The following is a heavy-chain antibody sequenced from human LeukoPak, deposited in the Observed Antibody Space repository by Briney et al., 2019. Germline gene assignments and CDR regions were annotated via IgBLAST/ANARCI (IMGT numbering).Heavy chain of an antibody. J-gene: IGHJ2*01. CDR2: ISYDGSNK. Sequence: GGSLRLSCAASGFTFSSYAMHWVRQAPGKGLEWVAVISYDGSNKYYADSVKGRFTISRDNSKNTLYLQMNSLRAEDTAVYYCAKTHDYGDWYWYFDLWGRGTLVTVSS. V-gene: IGHV3-30-3*02. D-gene: IGHD4-17*01. CDR3: AKTHDYGDWYWYFDL. CDR1: GFTFSSYA.